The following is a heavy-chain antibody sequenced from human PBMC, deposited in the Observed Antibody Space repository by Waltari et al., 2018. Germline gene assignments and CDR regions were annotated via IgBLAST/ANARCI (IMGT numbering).Heavy chain of an antibody. J-gene: IGHJ2*01. V-gene: IGHV3-43*02. CDR2: ISGGGADV. CDR1: GFTFDEIA. D-gene: IGHD7-27*01. CDR3: AKDSRNWGRGNWYFDV. Sequence: EVQLVESGGGVVQPGGSLRLSCAASGFTFDEIAIHWVRQTPGKGLEWVSLISGGGADVYYADSVKDRFTISRDNSKNSLFLQMNSLRPEDTAFYYSAKDSRNWGRGNWYFDVWGRGTLVTVSS.